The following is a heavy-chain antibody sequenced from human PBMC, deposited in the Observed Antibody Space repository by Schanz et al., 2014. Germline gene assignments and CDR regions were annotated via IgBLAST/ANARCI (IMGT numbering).Heavy chain of an antibody. CDR2: ISGTGGDDT. V-gene: IGHV3-23*01. J-gene: IGHJ4*02. CDR1: GFSFGTYA. Sequence: EVHLLESGGGLVQPGGSLRLSCAASGFSFGTYAMSWVRQAPGKGLLWVSSISGTGGDDTYYADSVKGRFTISRDNAKNTVYLQMNSLRAEDTAVYFCAKIERNEDWGQGTLVTVSS. D-gene: IGHD1-1*01. CDR3: AKIERNED.